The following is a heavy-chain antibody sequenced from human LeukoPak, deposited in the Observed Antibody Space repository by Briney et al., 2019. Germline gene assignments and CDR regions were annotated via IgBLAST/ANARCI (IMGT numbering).Heavy chain of an antibody. V-gene: IGHV4-30-4*01. CDR1: GGSISSGDYY. CDR3: ARGRRNFIIAAAAGGSFDI. CDR2: INHSGST. D-gene: IGHD6-13*01. Sequence: SETLSLTCTVSGGSISSGDYYWSWIRQPPGKGLEWIGEINHSGSTNYNPSLKSRVTISVDTSKNQFSLKLSSVTAADTAVYYCARGRRNFIIAAAAGGSFDIWGQGTMVTVSS. J-gene: IGHJ3*02.